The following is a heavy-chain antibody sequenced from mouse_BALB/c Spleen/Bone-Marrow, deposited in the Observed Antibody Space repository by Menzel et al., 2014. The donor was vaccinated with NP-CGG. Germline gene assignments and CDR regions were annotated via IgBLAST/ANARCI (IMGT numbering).Heavy chain of an antibody. CDR1: GYSITSDYA. J-gene: IGHJ4*01. CDR2: ISYSGST. Sequence: EVKLQESGPGLVKPSQPLTLTCTVTGYSITSDYAWNWIRQFPGNKLEWMGYISYSGSTSYNPSLKSRISITRDTSKNQFFLQLNSVTTEDTATYYCAYYRYDYYAMDYWGQGTSVTVSS. CDR3: AYYRYDYYAMDY. V-gene: IGHV3-2*02. D-gene: IGHD2-14*01.